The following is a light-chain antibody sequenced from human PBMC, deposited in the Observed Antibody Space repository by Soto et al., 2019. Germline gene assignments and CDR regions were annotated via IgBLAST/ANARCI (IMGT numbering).Light chain of an antibody. Sequence: EIVLTQSPATLSLSPGARAPLSCRASQSVSSYLAWYQQKPGQAPRLLIFDASNRATGTPARFSGSGSGTDFTLTISSLEPEDFAVYYCQQRSNWPWTFGQGTKVDIK. CDR3: QQRSNWPWT. V-gene: IGKV3-11*01. CDR2: DAS. J-gene: IGKJ1*01. CDR1: QSVSSY.